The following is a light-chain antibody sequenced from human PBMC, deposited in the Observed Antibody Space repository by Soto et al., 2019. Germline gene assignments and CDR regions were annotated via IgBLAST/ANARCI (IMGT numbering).Light chain of an antibody. CDR3: HQHYDAPYN. J-gene: IGKJ2*01. Sequence: EIVLTQSPGTLSLSPGERATLSFRASQSVSSSYLAWYQQKPGQAPRLLIYGASSSATGIPDRFSGSGSGTDFTLTISSLEPEEFAVYYCHQHYDAPYNCGQGTKLEIK. CDR1: QSVSSSY. CDR2: GAS. V-gene: IGKV3-20*01.